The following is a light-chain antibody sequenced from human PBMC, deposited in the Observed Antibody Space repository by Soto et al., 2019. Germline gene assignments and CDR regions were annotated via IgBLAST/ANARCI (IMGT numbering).Light chain of an antibody. CDR2: KAS. Sequence: DVEMTQSPSTLPTSIGDRVTINCQASQNVSNWLAWYQQKPGKAPKLLIYKASRLEGGVPSRFSASGSGTDFTLTINSLQSDDFATYFCQQYSKESTFGQGTKLEIK. CDR1: QNVSNW. V-gene: IGKV1-5*03. CDR3: QQYSKEST. J-gene: IGKJ2*01.